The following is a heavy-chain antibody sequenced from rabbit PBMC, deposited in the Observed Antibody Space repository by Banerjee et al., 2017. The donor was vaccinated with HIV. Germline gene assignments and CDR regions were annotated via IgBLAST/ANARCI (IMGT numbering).Heavy chain of an antibody. CDR2: IDAGSSGST. Sequence: QEPLKETGGGLVQPGGSLTLSCTASGFDISTYHMCWVRQAPGKGLEWIARIDAGSSGSTYYASWARGRFPISRPSSTTVTLQMTSLTAADTATYFCAREGLWGPGTLVTV. CDR3: AREGL. V-gene: IGHV1S45*01. J-gene: IGHJ4*01. CDR1: GFDISTYH.